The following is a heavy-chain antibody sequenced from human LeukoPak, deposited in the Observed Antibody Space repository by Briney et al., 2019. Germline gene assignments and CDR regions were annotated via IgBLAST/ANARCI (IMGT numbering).Heavy chain of an antibody. V-gene: IGHV1-69*13. CDR2: IIPIFGTA. CDR1: GGTFSSYA. J-gene: IGHJ4*02. Sequence: ASVKVSCKASGGTFSSYAISWVRPAPGQGLEWMGGIIPIFGTANYAQKFQGRVTITADESTSTAYMELSSLRSEDTAVYYCAREPYDFWSGSGPYYFDYWGQGTLVTVSS. D-gene: IGHD3-3*01. CDR3: AREPYDFWSGSGPYYFDY.